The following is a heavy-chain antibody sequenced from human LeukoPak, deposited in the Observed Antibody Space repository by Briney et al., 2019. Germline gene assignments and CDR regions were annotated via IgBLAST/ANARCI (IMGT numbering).Heavy chain of an antibody. CDR1: GYTFTSSD. CDR3: ARGLPTRGSSWFEP. Sequence: ASVKVSCKASGYTFTSSDINWVRQAAGQGLEWLGWMNPNTGNRAYAPKFQGRVTMTRDTSSSTAYTELSSLTSDDTAVYYCARGLPTRGSSWFEPWGQGTLVTVSS. CDR2: MNPNTGNR. D-gene: IGHD3-10*01. J-gene: IGHJ5*02. V-gene: IGHV1-8*01.